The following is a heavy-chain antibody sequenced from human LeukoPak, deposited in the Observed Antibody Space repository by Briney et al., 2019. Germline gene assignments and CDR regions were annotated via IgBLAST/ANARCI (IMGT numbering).Heavy chain of an antibody. D-gene: IGHD2/OR15-2a*01. V-gene: IGHV4-34*01. CDR2: INHSGST. Sequence: SETLSLTCAVYGGSFSGFYWSWIRQPPGKGLKWIGEINHSGSTNYNPSLKSRVTISVDTSKDQFSLKLTSVTAADTAVYYCARSLSANLVFFLWGQGTTVTVSS. J-gene: IGHJ6*02. CDR1: GGSFSGFY. CDR3: ARSLSANLVFFL.